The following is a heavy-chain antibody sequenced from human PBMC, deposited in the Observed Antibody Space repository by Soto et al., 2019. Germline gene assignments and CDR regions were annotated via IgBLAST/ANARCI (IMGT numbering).Heavy chain of an antibody. D-gene: IGHD6-19*01. CDR2: ISYDGSNK. V-gene: IGHV3-30*18. CDR3: AKSVSGWFDY. Sequence: GGSLRLSCAASGFTFSSYGMHWVRQAPGKGLEWVAVISYDGSNKYYADSVKGRFTISRDNSKNTLYLQMNSLRAEDTAVYYCAKSVSGWFDYWGQGTLVTVSS. CDR1: GFTFSSYG. J-gene: IGHJ4*02.